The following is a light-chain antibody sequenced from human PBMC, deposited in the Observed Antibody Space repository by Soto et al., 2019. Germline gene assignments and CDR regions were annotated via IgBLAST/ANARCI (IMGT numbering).Light chain of an antibody. CDR2: KVS. Sequence: VMTKYPLSLPVTLGQPASVSCWFCQVLVYSDGNTYLNWFHQRPGQSPRRLIYKVSNRDSGVPDRFSGSGSGTDFTLKISRVEAEDVGVYYCMQGTHWLPTFGQGTRLEIK. J-gene: IGKJ5*01. CDR1: QVLVYSDGNTY. V-gene: IGKV2-30*01. CDR3: MQGTHWLPT.